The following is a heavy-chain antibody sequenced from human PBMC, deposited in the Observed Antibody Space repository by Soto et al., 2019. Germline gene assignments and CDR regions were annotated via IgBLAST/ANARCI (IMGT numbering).Heavy chain of an antibody. D-gene: IGHD1-20*01. Sequence: GGSLRLSCAASGFTFSSYAMHWVRQAPGKGLEWVAVISYDGSNKYYADSVKGRFTISRDNAKNSLYLQMNSLRAEDTAVYYCARSGYNWNDGARGYFDYWGQGTLVTSPQ. J-gene: IGHJ4*02. CDR3: ARSGYNWNDGARGYFDY. V-gene: IGHV3-30-3*01. CDR1: GFTFSSYA. CDR2: ISYDGSNK.